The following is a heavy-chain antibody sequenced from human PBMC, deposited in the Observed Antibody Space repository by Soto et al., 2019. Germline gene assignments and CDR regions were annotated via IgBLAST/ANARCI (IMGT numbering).Heavy chain of an antibody. Sequence: QLQQAGPGLVRPSETLSLTCSVSGGSITDNYWGWVRQTPGKGLEWIGYIYYTGITNYNPSLKRRVTLSLDTSKNRLSLKLDSVTAADTAVYYCARALDYDFWGGRNWFDHWGQGTLVTVSS. CDR1: GGSITDNY. V-gene: IGHV4-59*01. CDR3: ARALDYDFWGGRNWFDH. J-gene: IGHJ5*02. CDR2: IYYTGIT. D-gene: IGHD3-3*01.